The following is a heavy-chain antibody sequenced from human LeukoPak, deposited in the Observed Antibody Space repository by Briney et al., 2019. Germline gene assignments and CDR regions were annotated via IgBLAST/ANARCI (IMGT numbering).Heavy chain of an antibody. CDR3: AKYLAGGWSYIDC. Sequence: GGSLRLSCAASGFTFSSNHMSWVRQAPGKGLEWVSGITGRGDNTYYTESVKGRFTISRGNSKNTLYLEMNSLRAEDTAVYYCAKYLAGGWSYIDCWGQGTLVTVSS. V-gene: IGHV3-23*01. D-gene: IGHD6-19*01. CDR1: GFTFSSNH. J-gene: IGHJ4*02. CDR2: ITGRGDNT.